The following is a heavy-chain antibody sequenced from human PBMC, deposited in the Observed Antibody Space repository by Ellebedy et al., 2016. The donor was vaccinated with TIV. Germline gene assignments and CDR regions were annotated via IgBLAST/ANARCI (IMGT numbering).Heavy chain of an antibody. J-gene: IGHJ1*01. CDR1: GYTFTSYG. CDR3: ARDSRARSYKAGYFQH. CDR2: INPNSGGT. D-gene: IGHD1-1*01. V-gene: IGHV1-2*02. Sequence: ASVKVSCXASGYTFTSYGISWVRQAPGQGLEWMGWINPNSGGTNYAQKFQGRVTMTRDTSISTAYMELSRLRSDDTAVYYCARDSRARSYKAGYFQHWGQGTLVTVSS.